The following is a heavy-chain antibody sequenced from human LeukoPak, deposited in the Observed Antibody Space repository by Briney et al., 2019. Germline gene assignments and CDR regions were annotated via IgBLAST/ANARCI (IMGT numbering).Heavy chain of an antibody. J-gene: IGHJ5*02. V-gene: IGHV1-8*01. Sequence: ASVKVSCKASGYTFTSCDINWVRQATGQGLEWMGWMNPNSGNTGYAQKFQGRVTMTRNTSISTAYMELSSLRSEDTAVYYCAREDQLLRRWFDPWGQGSLVTVSS. D-gene: IGHD2-2*01. CDR3: AREDQLLRRWFDP. CDR2: MNPNSGNT. CDR1: GYTFTSCD.